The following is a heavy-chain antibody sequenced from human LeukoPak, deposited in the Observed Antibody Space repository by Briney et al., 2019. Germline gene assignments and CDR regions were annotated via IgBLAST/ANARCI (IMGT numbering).Heavy chain of an antibody. D-gene: IGHD3-22*01. Sequence: ASVKVSCKASGYTFTSYYMHWVRQALGQGLEWMGIINPSGGSTSYAQKFQGRVTMTRDTSTSTVYMELSSLRSEDTAVYYCARDHEYYDSSGYYIPFDYWGQGTLVTVSS. CDR2: INPSGGST. V-gene: IGHV1-46*01. CDR3: ARDHEYYDSSGYYIPFDY. CDR1: GYTFTSYY. J-gene: IGHJ4*02.